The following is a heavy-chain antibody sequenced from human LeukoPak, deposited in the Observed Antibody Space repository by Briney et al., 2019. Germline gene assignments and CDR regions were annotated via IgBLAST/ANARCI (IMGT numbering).Heavy chain of an antibody. CDR3: AKKWSGDYDTSGINDAFDI. J-gene: IGHJ3*02. CDR1: GFTFSSYA. V-gene: IGHV3-30*04. D-gene: IGHD3-22*01. CDR2: ISYDGSNK. Sequence: GGSLRLSCAASGFTFSSYAMHWVRQAPGKGLEWVAVISYDGSNKYYADSVKGRFTISRDNSKNTLYLQMNSLRAEDTALYYCAKKWSGDYDTSGINDAFDIWGQGTMVTVSS.